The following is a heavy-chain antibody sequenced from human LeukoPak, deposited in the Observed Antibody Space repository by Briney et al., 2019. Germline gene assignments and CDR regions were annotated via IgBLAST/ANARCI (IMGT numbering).Heavy chain of an antibody. V-gene: IGHV3-33*01. Sequence: GESLRLSRAASGFTFSSYGMHWVRQAPGKGLEWVAVIWYDGSNKYYADSVKGRFTISRDNSKNTLYLQMNSLRAEDTAVYYCARDSRGMDVWGKGTTVTVSS. CDR3: ARDSRGMDV. CDR1: GFTFSSYG. CDR2: IWYDGSNK. J-gene: IGHJ6*04.